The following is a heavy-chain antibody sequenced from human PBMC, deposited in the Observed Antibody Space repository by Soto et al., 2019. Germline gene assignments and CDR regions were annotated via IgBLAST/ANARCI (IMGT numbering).Heavy chain of an antibody. CDR1: GYKFRTFW. CDR3: ARPASGGSRDAFDV. Sequence: GESLKISCKASGYKFRTFWLNWVRQTPGKGLEWLGRIDPTDSFTNYSPPFEGHVTISVDRSISTAYLQWNSLQASDTAIYYCARPASGGSRDAFDVWGQGTTVTASS. V-gene: IGHV5-10-1*01. J-gene: IGHJ3*01. D-gene: IGHD2-15*01. CDR2: IDPTDSFT.